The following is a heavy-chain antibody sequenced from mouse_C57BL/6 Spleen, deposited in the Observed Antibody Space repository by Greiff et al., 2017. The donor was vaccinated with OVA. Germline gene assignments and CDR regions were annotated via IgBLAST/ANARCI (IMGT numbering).Heavy chain of an antibody. CDR1: GFTFSDFY. CDR3: ARDAGGNPDWYFDV. CDR2: SRNKANDYTT. Sequence: EVKLVESGGGLVQSGRSLRLSCATSGFTFSDFYMEWVRQAPGKGLEWIAASRNKANDYTTEYSASVKGRFIVSRDTSQSILYLQMNALRAEVTAIDYCARDAGGNPDWYFDVWGTGTTVTVSS. J-gene: IGHJ1*03. D-gene: IGHD2-1*01. V-gene: IGHV7-1*01.